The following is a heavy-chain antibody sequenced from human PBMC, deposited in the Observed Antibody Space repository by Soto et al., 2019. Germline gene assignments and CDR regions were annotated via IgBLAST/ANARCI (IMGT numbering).Heavy chain of an antibody. CDR1: GGSISSGRNF. CDR2: IFSSGSS. Sequence: QMQLQESGPGLVKPSETLSLTCAVSGGSISSGRNFWGWIRQPPGKGLEWIGSIFSSGSSYYNPSLQSRVTLSLDTSKHHFSLRVNSVTAADTAVYYCARHRRFTPFDWSGYSKTWFDPGGQGIRVTVSS. J-gene: IGHJ5*01. V-gene: IGHV4-39*01. D-gene: IGHD3-3*01. CDR3: ARHRRFTPFDWSGYSKTWFDP.